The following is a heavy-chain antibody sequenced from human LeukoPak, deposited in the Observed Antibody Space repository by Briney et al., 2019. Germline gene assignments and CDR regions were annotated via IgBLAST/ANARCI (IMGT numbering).Heavy chain of an antibody. V-gene: IGHV4-4*07. Sequence: SETLSLTCTVSGGSISIYYWSWIRQPAGKGLEWIGRINTSGSTNYSPSLKSRVTMSVDTSKNQFSLKLSSVTAADTAVYYCARDRYYYDSSARYFDYWGQGTLVTVSS. J-gene: IGHJ4*02. CDR1: GGSISIYY. CDR2: INTSGST. CDR3: ARDRYYYDSSARYFDY. D-gene: IGHD3-22*01.